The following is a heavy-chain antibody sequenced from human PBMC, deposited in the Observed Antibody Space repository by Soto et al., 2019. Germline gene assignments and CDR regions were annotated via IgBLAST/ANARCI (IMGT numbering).Heavy chain of an antibody. CDR3: AKRGTTVTTSLWY. CDR1: WFTVSNDY. J-gene: IGHJ4*02. Sequence: PGGSQRLSFAASWFTVSNDYICWCRQAPGKGLEWVSLIYSGGVTHYADSVRGRFTISRDNSRNTLYLQMNSLRADDTAVYYCAKRGTTVTTSLWYWGQGTLVTVSS. D-gene: IGHD4-17*01. V-gene: IGHV3-66*01. CDR2: IYSGGVT.